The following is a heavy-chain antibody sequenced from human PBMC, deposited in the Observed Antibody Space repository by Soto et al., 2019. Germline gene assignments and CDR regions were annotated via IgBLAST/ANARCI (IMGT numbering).Heavy chain of an antibody. V-gene: IGHV4-39*01. D-gene: IGHD3-10*01. CDR2: MYHSGNT. CDR3: ARTRGPTGANY. J-gene: IGHJ4*02. CDR1: GDSISSNNYY. Sequence: QLQLQESGPGLVKPSETLSLTCTVSGDSISSNNYYWGWIRQPPGKGLEWIGSMYHSGNTYHNPSLKSRVTLSVEPSKDQLSLNLRSVTAADTGVYYWARTRGPTGANYWGQGTLVTVSS.